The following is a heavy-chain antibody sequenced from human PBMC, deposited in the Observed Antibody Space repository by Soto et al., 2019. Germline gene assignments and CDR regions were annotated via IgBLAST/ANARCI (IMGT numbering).Heavy chain of an antibody. Sequence: QVQLVQSGAEVKKPGASVKVSCKASGYTFSNYYMHLVRQAPGQGLEWMGIINPSGGSTRYGQKVQGRVTMTRDTSTSTVDMELSTLRSEDTAVYYCARDRDGNNGAFDYLGQGTLVTVSS. CDR3: ARDRDGNNGAFDY. CDR2: INPSGGST. D-gene: IGHD2-8*01. CDR1: GYTFSNYY. V-gene: IGHV1-46*03. J-gene: IGHJ4*02.